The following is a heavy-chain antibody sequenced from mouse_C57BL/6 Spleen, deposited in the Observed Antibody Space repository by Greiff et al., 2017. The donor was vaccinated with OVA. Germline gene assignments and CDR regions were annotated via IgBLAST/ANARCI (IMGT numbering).Heavy chain of an antibody. Sequence: QVQLQQSGPELVKPGASVKISCKASGYAFSSSWMNWVKQRPGKGLEWIGRIYPGDGDTNYNGKFKGKATLTADKSSSTAYMQLSSLTSEDSAVYFCASRAAQAPWFAYWGQGTLVTVSA. CDR2: IYPGDGDT. CDR1: GYAFSSSW. J-gene: IGHJ3*01. D-gene: IGHD3-2*02. V-gene: IGHV1-82*01. CDR3: ASRAAQAPWFAY.